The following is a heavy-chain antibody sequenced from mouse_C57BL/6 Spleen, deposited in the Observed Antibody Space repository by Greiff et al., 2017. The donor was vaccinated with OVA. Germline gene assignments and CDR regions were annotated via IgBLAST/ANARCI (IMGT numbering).Heavy chain of an antibody. CDR3: ARKGIIYDGYYPFAY. CDR1: GYTFTSYW. CDR2: IYPGSGST. J-gene: IGHJ3*01. D-gene: IGHD2-3*01. Sequence: QVQLKQPGAELVKPGASVKMSCKASGYTFTSYWITWVKQRPGQGLEWIGDIYPGSGSTNYNEKFKSKATLTVDTSSSTAYTQLSSLTSEDSAVYYCARKGIIYDGYYPFAYWGQGTLVTVSA. V-gene: IGHV1-55*01.